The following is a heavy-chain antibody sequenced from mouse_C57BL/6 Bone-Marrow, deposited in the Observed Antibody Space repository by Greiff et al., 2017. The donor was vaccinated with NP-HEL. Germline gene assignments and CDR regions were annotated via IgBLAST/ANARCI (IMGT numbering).Heavy chain of an antibody. D-gene: IGHD2-5*01. CDR1: GYTFTSYD. J-gene: IGHJ4*01. CDR3: ARRVNLGDYAMDY. Sequence: QVQLQQSGPGLVQPGASVKLSCKASGYTFTSYDINWVQQTPGQGLEWIGWIYPGGGSTKYNEKLKGKATLTVDTSSSTAYMELHSLTSEDAAVYFCARRVNLGDYAMDYWGQGTSVTVSS. V-gene: IGHV1-85*01. CDR2: IYPGGGST.